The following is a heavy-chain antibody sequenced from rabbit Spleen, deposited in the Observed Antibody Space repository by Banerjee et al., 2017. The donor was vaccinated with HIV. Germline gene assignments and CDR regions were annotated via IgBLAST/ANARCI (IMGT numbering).Heavy chain of an antibody. CDR1: GFSFSSNYW. CDR3: ARDTGSSFSSYGMDL. Sequence: EESGGGLVKPEGSLTLTCTASGFSFSSNYWICWVRQAPGKGLEWIGCIYTDSGGSTYYASWAKGRLTISKTSSTTVTLQMTSLTAADTATYFCARDTGSSFSSYGMDLWGPGTLVTVS. J-gene: IGHJ6*01. D-gene: IGHD8-1*01. CDR2: IYTDSGGST. V-gene: IGHV1S45*01.